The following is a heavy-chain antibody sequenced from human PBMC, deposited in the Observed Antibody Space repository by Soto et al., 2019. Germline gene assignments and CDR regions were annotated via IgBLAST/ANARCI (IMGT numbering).Heavy chain of an antibody. V-gene: IGHV3-23*01. CDR2: FRSSGDGGTT. D-gene: IGHD3-10*01. CDR3: AKKVNSGPGSQYFDY. Sequence: GGSLRLSXAASGFTFSSYSMSWVRQASGKGLEWVSGFRSSGDGGTTYYADSVKGRFTISRDNSKNTLFLQMNSLRAEDTAIYYCAKKVNSGPGSQYFDYWGQGTLVTVSS. CDR1: GFTFSSYS. J-gene: IGHJ4*02.